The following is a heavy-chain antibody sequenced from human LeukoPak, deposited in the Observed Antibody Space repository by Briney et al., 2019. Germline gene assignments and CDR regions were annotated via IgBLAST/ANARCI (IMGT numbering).Heavy chain of an antibody. D-gene: IGHD6-13*01. CDR3: ARGLRHSSSWYGGYFQH. Sequence: SQTLSLTCAISGDSVSSNSVTWNWIRQSPSRGLEWLGRTYYRSTWYNDYAVSVRGRITVNPDTSKNQFSLKLSSVTAADTAVYYCARGLRHSSSWYGGYFQHWGQGTLVTVSS. CDR1: GDSVSSNSVT. V-gene: IGHV6-1*01. J-gene: IGHJ1*01. CDR2: TYYRSTWYN.